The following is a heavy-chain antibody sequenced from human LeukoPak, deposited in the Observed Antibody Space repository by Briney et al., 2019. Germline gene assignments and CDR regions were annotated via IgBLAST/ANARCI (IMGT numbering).Heavy chain of an antibody. D-gene: IGHD5-24*01. CDR1: GFTFSSYA. CDR3: ARERRDGYNRFDY. V-gene: IGHV3-48*04. J-gene: IGHJ4*02. Sequence: PGGSLRLSCAASGFTFSSYALSWVRQATGKGLEWASGISGSGSTIYYADSVKGRFTISRDNAKNSLYLQMNSLRAEDTAVYYCARERRDGYNRFDYWGQGTLVTVSS. CDR2: ISGSGSTI.